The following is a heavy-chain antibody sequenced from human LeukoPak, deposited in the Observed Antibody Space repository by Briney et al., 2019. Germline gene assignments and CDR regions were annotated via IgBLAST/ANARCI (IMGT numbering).Heavy chain of an antibody. CDR1: GFIFSSYS. J-gene: IGHJ4*02. D-gene: IGHD2-15*01. CDR2: ISTDGSRP. CDR3: VRDGQGSTPLDY. V-gene: IGHV3-74*01. Sequence: GGSLRLSCAASGFIFSSYSMNWVRQAPGKGLVWVSGISTDGSRPRYADSVNGRFTISRDNAKNTLYLQMNSLRAEDTAVYFCVRDGQGSTPLDYWGQGTLVTVSS.